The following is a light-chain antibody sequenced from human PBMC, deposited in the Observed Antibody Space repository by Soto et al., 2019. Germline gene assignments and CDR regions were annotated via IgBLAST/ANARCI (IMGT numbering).Light chain of an antibody. V-gene: IGKV1-5*01. CDR1: QSVSNW. CDR2: DAS. J-gene: IGKJ1*01. Sequence: DIQMTQSPSTLSASVGERVTITCRASQSVSNWLAWYQQKPGKAPKPLIYDASTLESGVPSRFSGSGSGTEFTLTISSLQPDDFATYYCQQYNNYWTFGQGTKVDIK. CDR3: QQYNNYWT.